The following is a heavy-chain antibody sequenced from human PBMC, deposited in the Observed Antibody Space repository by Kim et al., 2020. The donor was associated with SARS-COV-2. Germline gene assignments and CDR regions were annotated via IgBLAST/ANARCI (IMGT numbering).Heavy chain of an antibody. CDR3: ARGYSSSWYWAFDI. J-gene: IGHJ3*02. V-gene: IGHV3-13*01. D-gene: IGHD6-13*01. CDR2: IGTAGDT. Sequence: GGSLRLSCAASGFTFSSYDMHWVRQATGKGLEWVSAIGTAGDTYYPGSVKGRFNISRKNAKNSLYLQMNSLRAGDTAVYYCARGYSSSWYWAFDIWGQGTMVTVSS. CDR1: GFTFSSYD.